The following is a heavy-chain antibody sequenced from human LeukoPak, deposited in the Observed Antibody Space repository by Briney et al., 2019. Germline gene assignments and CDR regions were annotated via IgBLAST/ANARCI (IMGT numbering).Heavy chain of an antibody. J-gene: IGHJ6*02. D-gene: IGHD3-10*01. V-gene: IGHV4-59*01. CDR3: ARMDGSGSYPYYYYYGMDV. CDR1: GGSISSYY. CDR2: IYYSGST. Sequence: PSETLSLTCTVSGGSISSYYWSWIRQPPGKGLEWIGYIYYSGSTNYNPSLKSRVTISVDTSKNQFTLKLSSVTAADTAVYYCARMDGSGSYPYYYYYGMDVWGQGTTVTVS.